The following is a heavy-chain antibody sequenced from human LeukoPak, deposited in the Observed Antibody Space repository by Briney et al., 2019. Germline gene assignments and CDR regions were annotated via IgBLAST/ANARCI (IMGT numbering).Heavy chain of an antibody. D-gene: IGHD5-24*01. Sequence: GGSLRLSCAASGFMFSSNWMSWVRLAPGKGLEWVANIKEDGTETYYEDSVKGRFTISRDNAKNSLYLQMNSLRVEDTAVYYCAKEGRSLQTYWGQGTLVTVSS. J-gene: IGHJ4*02. CDR2: IKEDGTET. CDR1: GFMFSSNW. CDR3: AKEGRSLQTY. V-gene: IGHV3-7*03.